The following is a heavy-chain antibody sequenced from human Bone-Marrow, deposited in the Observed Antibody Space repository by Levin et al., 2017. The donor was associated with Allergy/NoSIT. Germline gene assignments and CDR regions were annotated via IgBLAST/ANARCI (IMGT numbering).Heavy chain of an antibody. CDR1: GGSFGSGSW. D-gene: IGHD2-15*01. J-gene: IGHJ4*02. Sequence: SQTLSLTCGVSGGSFGSGSWWTWVRQPPGKGLEWIGEIYHTGGTNSNPSLESRVTISVDRSKSQFSLKLISVTAADTAVYYCARASVVRLQVDYWGPGIPVTVSS. CDR2: IYHTGGT. V-gene: IGHV4-4*02. CDR3: ARASVVRLQVDY.